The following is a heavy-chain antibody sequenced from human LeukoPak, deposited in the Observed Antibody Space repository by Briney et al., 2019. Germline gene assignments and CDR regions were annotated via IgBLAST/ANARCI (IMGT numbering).Heavy chain of an antibody. D-gene: IGHD3-10*01. CDR1: GFTFSSNY. CDR3: ARGRGGYAFDI. V-gene: IGHV3-53*01. Sequence: GGSLRLSCAASGFTFSSNYMSWVRQAPGKGLEWVSVIYSDGSTSYADSVKGRFTISRDNSKNTLYLQMNSLRAEDTAVYYCARGRGGYAFDIWGQGTMVTVSS. J-gene: IGHJ3*02. CDR2: IYSDGST.